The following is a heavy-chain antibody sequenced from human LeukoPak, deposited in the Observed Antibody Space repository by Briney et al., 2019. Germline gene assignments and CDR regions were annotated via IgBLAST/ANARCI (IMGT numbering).Heavy chain of an antibody. CDR3: AKPHYYDSSGYYNSDAFDI. Sequence: PGGSLRLSCAASGFTFSSYAMSWVRQAPGKGLEWVSAISGSGGSTYYADSVKGRFTISRDNSENTLYLQMNSLRAEDTAVYYCAKPHYYDSSGYYNSDAFDIWGQGTMVTVSS. CDR2: ISGSGGST. J-gene: IGHJ3*02. CDR1: GFTFSSYA. D-gene: IGHD3-22*01. V-gene: IGHV3-23*01.